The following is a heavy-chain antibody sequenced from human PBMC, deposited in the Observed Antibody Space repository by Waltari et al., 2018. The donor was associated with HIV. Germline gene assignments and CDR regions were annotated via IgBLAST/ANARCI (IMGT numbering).Heavy chain of an antibody. J-gene: IGHJ4*02. CDR3: ARDGGRRGPFGY. D-gene: IGHD3-3*01. Sequence: ELQLVESGGGLVQPGGSLRLSCAASAFTFSNYWMSWVRQAPGKGLEWVANIKQDGSEKYYVDSVKGRFTISRDNDKNSVDLQMNSLRAEDTAVYYCARDGGRRGPFGYWGQGTLVTVSS. CDR1: AFTFSNYW. CDR2: IKQDGSEK. V-gene: IGHV3-7*01.